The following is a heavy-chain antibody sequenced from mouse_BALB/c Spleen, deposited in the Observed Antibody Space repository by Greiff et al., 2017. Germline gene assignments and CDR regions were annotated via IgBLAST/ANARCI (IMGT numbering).Heavy chain of an antibody. Sequence: VQLKESGPGLVKPSQSLSLTCTVTGYSITSDYAWNWIRQFPGNKLEWMGYISYSGSTSYNPSLKSRISITRDTSKNQFFLQLNSVTTEDTATYYCARSGGTYYFDYWGQGTTLTVAS. CDR1: GYSITSDYA. V-gene: IGHV3-2*02. J-gene: IGHJ2*01. CDR2: ISYSGST. CDR3: ARSGGTYYFDY. D-gene: IGHD4-1*01.